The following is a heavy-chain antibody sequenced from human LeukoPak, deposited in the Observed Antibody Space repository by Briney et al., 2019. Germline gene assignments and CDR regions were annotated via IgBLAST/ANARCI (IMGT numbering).Heavy chain of an antibody. D-gene: IGHD3-3*01. CDR2: FHTSGGT. V-gene: IGHV4-61*02. J-gene: IGHJ5*02. CDR1: GDSISSGSYF. Sequence: ASQTLSLTCTVSGDSISSGSYFWSWVRQPAGKALEWIGRFHTSGGTNYNPSLESRVTISVDTSKNQFSLKLTSVTAADTAVYYCASTVFGVTYNWFDPWGQGTLVPVSS. CDR3: ASTVFGVTYNWFDP.